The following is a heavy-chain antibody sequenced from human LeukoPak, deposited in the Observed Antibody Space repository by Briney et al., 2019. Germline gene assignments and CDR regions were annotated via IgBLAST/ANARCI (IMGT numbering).Heavy chain of an antibody. V-gene: IGHV1-18*01. D-gene: IGHD2-8*01. CDR2: ISAYNGNT. CDR1: GYTFSSYG. J-gene: IGHJ6*03. Sequence: ASVKVSCKASGYTFSSYGISWVRQAPGQGLEWMGWISAYNGNTNYAQKVQGRVTMTTDTSTSTAYMELRSLRSDDTAVYYCARMVSDYYYMDVWGKGTTVTISS. CDR3: ARMVSDYYYMDV.